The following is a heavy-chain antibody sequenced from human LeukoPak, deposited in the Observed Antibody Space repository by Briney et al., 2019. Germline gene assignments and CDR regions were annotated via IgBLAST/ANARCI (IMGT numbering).Heavy chain of an antibody. Sequence: GGSLRLSCVASGFTFSSNVMIWVRQAPGKGLEWVSSIPASDGSTYYADSVKDRFTISRDNSKNSLYLQMNSLRAEDTAVYYCAKESSGGWYFDYWGQGTLVTVSS. V-gene: IGHV3-23*01. D-gene: IGHD6-19*01. CDR1: GFTFSSNV. CDR2: IPASDGST. J-gene: IGHJ4*02. CDR3: AKESSGGWYFDY.